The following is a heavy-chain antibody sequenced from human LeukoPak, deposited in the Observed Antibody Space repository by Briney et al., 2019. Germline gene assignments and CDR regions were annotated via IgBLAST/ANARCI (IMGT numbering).Heavy chain of an antibody. CDR1: GFTFSSYN. CDR3: ARETGSQYCSGGSCYSFNYYFDY. Sequence: GGSLRLSCATSGFTFSSYNMNWVRQAPGKGLEWVSSITSSNTYIYYADSVKGRFTISRDNAKNSLHLQMNSLRAEDTAVYYCARETGSQYCSGGSCYSFNYYFDYWGQGTLVIVSS. D-gene: IGHD2-15*01. J-gene: IGHJ4*02. CDR2: ITSSNTYI. V-gene: IGHV3-21*01.